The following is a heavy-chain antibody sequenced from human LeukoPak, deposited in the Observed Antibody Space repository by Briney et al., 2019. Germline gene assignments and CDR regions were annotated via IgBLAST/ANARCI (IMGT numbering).Heavy chain of an antibody. CDR2: ISYDGSNK. CDR1: GFTFSSYA. D-gene: IGHD3-10*01. V-gene: IGHV3-30-3*01. CDR3: ARDITMVRGVIGYYYYYGMDV. J-gene: IGHJ6*02. Sequence: PGRSLRLSCAASGFTFSSYAMHWVRQAPGKGLEWVAVISYDGSNKYYADSVKGRFTISRDNSKNTLYLQMNSLRAEDTAAYYCARDITMVRGVIGYYYYYGMDVWGQGTTVTVSS.